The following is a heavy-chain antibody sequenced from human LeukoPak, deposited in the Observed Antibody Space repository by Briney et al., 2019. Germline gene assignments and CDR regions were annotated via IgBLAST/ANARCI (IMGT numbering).Heavy chain of an antibody. CDR3: ARVSTIMTTYWFDP. CDR2: ISSTGSTI. Sequence: GGSLRLSCAASGFTFSTSEMNWVRQAPGKGLEWLSYISSTGSTIYYADSVQGRFTISRDNTKKSLYLQMTGLRVEDTAIYYCARVSTIMTTYWFDPWGQGALVSVSS. J-gene: IGHJ5*02. V-gene: IGHV3-48*03. D-gene: IGHD4-11*01. CDR1: GFTFSTSE.